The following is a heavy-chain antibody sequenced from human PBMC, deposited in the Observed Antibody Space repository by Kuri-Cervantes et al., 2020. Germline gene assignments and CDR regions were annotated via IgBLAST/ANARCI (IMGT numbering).Heavy chain of an antibody. V-gene: IGHV3-64*02. D-gene: IGHD3-16*01. CDR3: ARVGAYYYYYMDV. CDR1: GFTFSSYA. Sequence: GESLKISCAASGFTFSSYAMHWVRQAPGKGLEYVSAISSNGGSTYYADSVKGRFTISRDNSKNTLYLQMGSLRAEDMAVYYCARVGAYYYYYMDVWGKGTTGTVSS. J-gene: IGHJ6*03. CDR2: ISSNGGST.